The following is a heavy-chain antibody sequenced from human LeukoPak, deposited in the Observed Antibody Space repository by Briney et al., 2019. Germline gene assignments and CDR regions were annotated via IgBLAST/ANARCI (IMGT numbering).Heavy chain of an antibody. CDR2: IYYSGST. CDR1: GGSISSYY. D-gene: IGHD3-10*01. V-gene: IGHV4-59*08. CDR3: ARLVLGPYYFDY. J-gene: IGHJ4*02. Sequence: PSETLSLTCTVSGGSISSYYWSWIRQPPGKGLEWIGYIYYSGSTNYNPSLKSRVTISVDTSKNQFSLKLSSVTAADTAVYYCARLVLGPYYFDYWGQGTPVTVSS.